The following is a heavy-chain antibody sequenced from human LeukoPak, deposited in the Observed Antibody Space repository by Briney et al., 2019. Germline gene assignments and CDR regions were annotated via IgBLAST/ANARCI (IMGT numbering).Heavy chain of an antibody. CDR1: GFTFSTYW. D-gene: IGHD7-27*01. Sequence: GGSLRLSCAASGFTFSTYWMHWVRHAPGKGLVWVSRISGDGSDTRYADYVKGRFIISRDNAKNTLYLQLNGLRAEDTAVYYCARDFDWGSGHWGQGALVTVSS. CDR3: ARDFDWGSGH. CDR2: ISGDGSDT. J-gene: IGHJ4*02. V-gene: IGHV3-74*01.